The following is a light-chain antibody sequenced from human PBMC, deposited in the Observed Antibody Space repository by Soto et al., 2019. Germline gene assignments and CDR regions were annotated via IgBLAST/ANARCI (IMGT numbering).Light chain of an antibody. CDR1: QSVTSGY. Sequence: EIVLTQSPGTLSLSPGERATLSCRASQSVTSGYLAWYQRKPGQAPRLLIYGASRRATGIPERFSGSGSGTDFTLTISSLQPEDFAIYYCQQSFNSPRTFGQGTKVDIK. J-gene: IGKJ1*01. CDR3: QQSFNSPRT. V-gene: IGKV3-20*01. CDR2: GAS.